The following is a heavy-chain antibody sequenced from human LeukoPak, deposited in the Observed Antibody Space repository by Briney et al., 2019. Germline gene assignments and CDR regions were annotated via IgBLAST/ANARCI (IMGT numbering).Heavy chain of an antibody. Sequence: ASVKVSCKASGYTFTSYGISWVRQAPGQGLEWMGWISTYNGNTNYAQKLQGRVTITADESTSTAYMELSSLRSEDTAVYYCARWIRGVGYYYYGMDVWGKGTTVTVSS. J-gene: IGHJ6*04. V-gene: IGHV1-18*01. CDR1: GYTFTSYG. CDR2: ISTYNGNT. D-gene: IGHD5-18*01. CDR3: ARWIRGVGYYYYGMDV.